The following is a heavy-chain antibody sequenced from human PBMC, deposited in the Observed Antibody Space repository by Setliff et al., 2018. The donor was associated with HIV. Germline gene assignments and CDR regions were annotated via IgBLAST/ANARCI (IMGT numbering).Heavy chain of an antibody. CDR1: GGSVRRGTSY. J-gene: IGHJ3*02. Sequence: PSETLSLTCTVSGGSVRRGTSYWGWIRQPPGKGLEWIGSIYYSGTTYSNPSLKSRVTISVDTSKNQFSLRLTSVTAADTAVYYCARRQMVVAAVDAFDIWGQGTMVTVSS. CDR3: ARRQMVVAAVDAFDI. CDR2: IYYSGTT. V-gene: IGHV4-39*01. D-gene: IGHD2-15*01.